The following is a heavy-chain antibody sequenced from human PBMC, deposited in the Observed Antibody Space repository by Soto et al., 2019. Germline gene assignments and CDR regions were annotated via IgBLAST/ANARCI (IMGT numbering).Heavy chain of an antibody. CDR3: ARDGHWNDLDY. J-gene: IGHJ4*02. D-gene: IGHD1-1*01. CDR1: GYTFSNHG. CDR2: ISGYNGKT. V-gene: IGHV1-18*01. Sequence: QVQLVQSEAELKKPGASVKVSCKASGYTFSNHGICWVQQAPGQGLEWLGWISGYNGKTNYAQKFQGRITVTTDTSTSTASMEVRSLTSDDTAVYYCARDGHWNDLDYWGQGTLVTVSS.